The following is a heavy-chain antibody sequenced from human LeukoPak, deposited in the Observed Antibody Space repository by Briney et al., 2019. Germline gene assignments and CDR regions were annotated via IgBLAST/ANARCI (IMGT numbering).Heavy chain of an antibody. J-gene: IGHJ4*02. CDR3: AKIPGDGYNSGFDY. CDR1: GFTFDDYA. D-gene: IGHD5-24*01. CDR2: ISWNSGSR. V-gene: IGHV3-9*01. Sequence: GRSLRLSCAASGFTFDDYAMHWVRQAPGKGLEWVSGISWNSGSRGYSDSVKGRFTISRDNAKNSLYLQMNSLRAEDTALYYCAKIPGDGYNSGFDYWGQGTLVTVSS.